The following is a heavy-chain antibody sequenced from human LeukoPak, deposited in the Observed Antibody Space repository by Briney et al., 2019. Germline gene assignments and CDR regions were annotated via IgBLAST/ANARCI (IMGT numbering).Heavy chain of an antibody. Sequence: ASETLSLTCTVSGGSISSYYWSWIRQPPGKGLEWNGYIYSSGSTNYNPSLKNRVTISVDTSKNQFSLKLTSVTAADTAVYYCARSLYSSNNWLYYFDYWGQGTLVTVSS. CDR3: ARSLYSSNNWLYYFDY. J-gene: IGHJ4*02. D-gene: IGHD1-1*01. CDR2: IYSSGST. CDR1: GGSISSYY. V-gene: IGHV4-59*01.